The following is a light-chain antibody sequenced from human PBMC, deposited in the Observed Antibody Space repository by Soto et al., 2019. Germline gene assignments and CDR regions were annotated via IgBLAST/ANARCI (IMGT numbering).Light chain of an antibody. J-gene: IGLJ2*01. Sequence: QSVLTQPASVSGSPGQSITISCTGTSGDIGAYDYVSWFQQYPGKAPTLLIYEVTFRPSGVSSRFSGSKSGNTASLTISGLQTEDEADYYCGSYASATLIFGGGTKLTVL. CDR3: GSYASATLI. V-gene: IGLV2-14*01. CDR1: SGDIGAYDY. CDR2: EVT.